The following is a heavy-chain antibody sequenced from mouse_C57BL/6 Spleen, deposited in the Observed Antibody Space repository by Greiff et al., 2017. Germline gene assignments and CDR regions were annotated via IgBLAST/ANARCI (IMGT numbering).Heavy chain of an antibody. Sequence: EVMLVESGGGLVKPGGSLKLSCAASGFTFSSYAMSWVRQTPEKRLQWVATISDGGSYTYYPDNVKGRFTISRDKAKNNLYLQMSHLKSEDTAMYYCARDQSYDYGTVTSYYAMDYWGKGTSVTVSS. CDR2: ISDGGSYT. V-gene: IGHV5-4*01. D-gene: IGHD2-4*01. CDR3: ARDQSYDYGTVTSYYAMDY. J-gene: IGHJ4*01. CDR1: GFTFSSYA.